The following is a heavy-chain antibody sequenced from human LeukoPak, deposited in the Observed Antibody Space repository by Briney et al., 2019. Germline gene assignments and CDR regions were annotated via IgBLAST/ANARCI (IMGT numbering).Heavy chain of an antibody. Sequence: AGGSLRLSCAASGFTFSSYAMSWVRQAPGKGLEWVSAISGSGGSTYYADSVRGRFTISRDNSKNTLYLQMNSLRAEDTAVYYCAFGELLYDYWGQGTLVTVSS. J-gene: IGHJ4*02. CDR2: ISGSGGST. CDR1: GFTFSSYA. V-gene: IGHV3-23*01. CDR3: AFGELLYDY. D-gene: IGHD3-10*01.